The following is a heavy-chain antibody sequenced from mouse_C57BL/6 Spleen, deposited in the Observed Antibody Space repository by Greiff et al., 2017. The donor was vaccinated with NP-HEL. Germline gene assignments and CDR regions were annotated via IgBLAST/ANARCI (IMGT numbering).Heavy chain of an antibody. V-gene: IGHV1-53*01. CDR3: ARDPHDYAYAMDY. D-gene: IGHD2-4*01. Sequence: QVQLQQPGTELVKPGASVKLSCKASGYTFTSYWMHWVKQRPGQGLEWIGNINPSNGGTNYNEKFKSKATLTVDKSSSTAYMQLNSLTSEDSAVYYCARDPHDYAYAMDYWGQGTSVTVSS. J-gene: IGHJ4*01. CDR1: GYTFTSYW. CDR2: INPSNGGT.